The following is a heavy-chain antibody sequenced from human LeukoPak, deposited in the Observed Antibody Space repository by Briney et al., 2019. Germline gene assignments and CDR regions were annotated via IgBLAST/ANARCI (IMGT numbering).Heavy chain of an antibody. Sequence: SETLSLTCAVYGGSFSGYYWSWIRQPPGKGLEWIGEINHSGSTNYNPSLKSRVTISIDTSKNQFSLKLSSVTAADTAVYFCARKTYLDYWGRGTLVTVSS. CDR3: ARKTYLDY. V-gene: IGHV4-34*01. J-gene: IGHJ4*02. CDR1: GGSFSGYY. CDR2: INHSGST.